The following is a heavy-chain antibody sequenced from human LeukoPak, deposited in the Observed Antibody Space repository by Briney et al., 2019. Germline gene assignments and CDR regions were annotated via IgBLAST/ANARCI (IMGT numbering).Heavy chain of an antibody. CDR2: IKEDGTET. CDR3: AKEGRSLQTY. D-gene: IGHD5-24*01. V-gene: IGHV3-7*03. CDR1: GFMFSSNW. J-gene: IGHJ4*02. Sequence: PGGSLSLSCAASGFMFSSNWMSWVRLAPGKGLEWVVNIKEDGTETYYVDSVKGRFTISRDNAKNSLYLQMNSLRVEDTAVYYCAKEGRSLQTYWGQGTLVTVSS.